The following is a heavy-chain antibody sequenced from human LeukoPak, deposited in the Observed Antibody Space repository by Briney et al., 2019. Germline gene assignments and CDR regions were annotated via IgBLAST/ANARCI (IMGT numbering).Heavy chain of an antibody. J-gene: IGHJ4*02. CDR1: GGTFSSYA. Sequence: SVKVSCKASGGTFSSYAISWVRQAPGQGLEWMGGIIPIFGTANYAQKFQGRVTITTDESTSTAYMELSSLRSEDTAVYYCARPGFGADNGFDYWGQRTLVTISS. V-gene: IGHV1-69*05. CDR3: ARPGFGADNGFDY. CDR2: IIPIFGTA. D-gene: IGHD3-10*01.